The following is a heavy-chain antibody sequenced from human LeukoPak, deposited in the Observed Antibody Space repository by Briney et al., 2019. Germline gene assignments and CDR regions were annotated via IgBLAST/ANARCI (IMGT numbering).Heavy chain of an antibody. J-gene: IGHJ4*02. CDR2: ITSGSTI. V-gene: IGHV3-48*03. D-gene: IGHD5-24*01. CDR3: ARGRRDLDY. CDR1: GFTFSSYE. Sequence: GGSLRLSCAASGFTFSSYEMNWVRQAPGKGLEWVSYITSGSTIYYADSVKGRFTISRDNAKSSLYLQMNGLRAKNTAGYYCARGRRDLDYWGQGTLVTVSS.